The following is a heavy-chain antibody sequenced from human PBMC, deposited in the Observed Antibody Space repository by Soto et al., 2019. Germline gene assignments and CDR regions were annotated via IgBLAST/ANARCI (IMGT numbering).Heavy chain of an antibody. CDR1: DASISTATFY. CDR2: IYYSGSA. V-gene: IGHV4-31*03. D-gene: IGHD6-19*01. Sequence: SETLSLTCTVSDASISTATFYWIRQLPGEALEWIGYIYYSGSAYYNSSLRSRATLSLDTSKSEFSLTLTSLTAADTAVYYCAKGEAGVAGRLDYWGQGTLVTVSS. CDR3: AKGEAGVAGRLDY. J-gene: IGHJ4*02.